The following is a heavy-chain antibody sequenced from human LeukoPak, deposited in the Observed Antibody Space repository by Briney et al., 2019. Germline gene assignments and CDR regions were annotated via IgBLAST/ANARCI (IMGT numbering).Heavy chain of an antibody. Sequence: SETLSLTCTVSGGSISSYYWSWIRQPPGKALEWIGYINYSGSTNYNPSLMSRVTISVDTSKNQFSLKLSSVTAADTAMYYCARGGSWGPYYFDYWGQGTLVTVPT. CDR3: ARGGSWGPYYFDY. J-gene: IGHJ4*02. CDR2: INYSGST. D-gene: IGHD2-15*01. V-gene: IGHV4-59*01. CDR1: GGSISSYY.